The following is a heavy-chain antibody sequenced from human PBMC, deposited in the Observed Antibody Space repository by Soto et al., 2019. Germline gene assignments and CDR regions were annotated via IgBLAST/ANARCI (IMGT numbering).Heavy chain of an antibody. J-gene: IGHJ3*02. CDR2: IYSGGST. Sequence: PGGSLRLSCAASGFTVSSNYMSWVRQAPGKGLEWVSVIYSGGSTYYADSVKGRFTISRDNSKNTLYLQMNSLRAEDTAVYYCARDAPIFGVVIRVDAFDIWGQGTMVTVSS. CDR1: GFTVSSNY. V-gene: IGHV3-66*01. D-gene: IGHD3-3*01. CDR3: ARDAPIFGVVIRVDAFDI.